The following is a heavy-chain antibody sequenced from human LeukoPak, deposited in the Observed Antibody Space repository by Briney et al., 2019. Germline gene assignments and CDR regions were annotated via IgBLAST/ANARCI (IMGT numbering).Heavy chain of an antibody. CDR2: IYSGGST. V-gene: IGHV3-53*01. Sequence: GGSLRLSCAASGFTVSSNYMSWVRQAPGKGPEWVSVIYSGGSTYYTDSVKGRFTISRDNSKNTLYLQMNSLRAEDTAVYYCASRIAAAGRDYWGQGTLVTVSS. D-gene: IGHD6-13*01. J-gene: IGHJ4*02. CDR1: GFTVSSNY. CDR3: ASRIAAAGRDY.